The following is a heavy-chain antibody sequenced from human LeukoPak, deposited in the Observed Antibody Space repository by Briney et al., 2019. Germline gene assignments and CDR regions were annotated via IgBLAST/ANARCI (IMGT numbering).Heavy chain of an antibody. CDR2: IYYSGST. V-gene: IGHV4-59*12. CDR1: GGPISGYY. J-gene: IGHJ5*02. Sequence: SETLSLTCTVSGGPISGYYWSWIRQPPGKGLEWIGYIYYSGSTNYNPSLKSRVTISVDTSENQFSLKLTSVTAADTAVYYCARDREYSSSGLVWFDPWGHGILVTVSS. D-gene: IGHD6-6*01. CDR3: ARDREYSSSGLVWFDP.